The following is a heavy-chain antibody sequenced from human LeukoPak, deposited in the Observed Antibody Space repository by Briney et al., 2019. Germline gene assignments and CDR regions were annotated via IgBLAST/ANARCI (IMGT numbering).Heavy chain of an antibody. J-gene: IGHJ1*01. V-gene: IGHV4-61*02. CDR1: GGPISSGSYY. CDR2: IYTSGST. D-gene: IGHD1-26*01. Sequence: SETLSLTCTVSGGPISSGSYYWSWIRQPAGKGLEWIGRIYTSGSTNYNPSLKSRVIISVATSKNQFSLKLSSVTAADTAVYYCARVLSGSYFQHWGQGTLVTVSS. CDR3: ARVLSGSYFQH.